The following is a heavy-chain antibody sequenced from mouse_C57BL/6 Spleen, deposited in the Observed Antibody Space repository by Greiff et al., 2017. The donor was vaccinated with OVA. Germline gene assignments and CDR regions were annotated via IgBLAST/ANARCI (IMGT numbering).Heavy chain of an antibody. CDR1: GFTFSDYY. CDR3: ARHGATVDAMDY. J-gene: IGHJ4*01. D-gene: IGHD1-1*01. Sequence: EVQGVESGGGLVQPGGSLKLSCAASGFTFSDYYMYWVRQTPEKRLEWVAYISKGGGITYYPDTVKGRFTISRDNAKNTLYLQMSRLKSEDTAMYYCARHGATVDAMDYWGQGTSVTVSS. CDR2: ISKGGGIT. V-gene: IGHV5-12*01.